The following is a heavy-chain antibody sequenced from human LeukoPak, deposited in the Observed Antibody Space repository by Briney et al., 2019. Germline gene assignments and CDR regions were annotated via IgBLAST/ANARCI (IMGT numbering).Heavy chain of an antibody. CDR3: ARASYGLEMAFDY. D-gene: IGHD3-10*01. Sequence: GGSLRLSCAASGFTFSSYSMNRVHQAPGKGLEWVSYISSSSSTIYYADSVKGRFTISRDNAKNSLYLQMNSLRAEDTAVYYCARASYGLEMAFDYWGQGTLVTVSS. CDR2: ISSSSSTI. V-gene: IGHV3-48*04. CDR1: GFTFSSYS. J-gene: IGHJ4*02.